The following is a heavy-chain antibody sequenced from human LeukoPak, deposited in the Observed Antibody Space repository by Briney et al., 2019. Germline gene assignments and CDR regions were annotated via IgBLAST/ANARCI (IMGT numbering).Heavy chain of an antibody. CDR1: GGSISSSSYY. D-gene: IGHD3-22*01. J-gene: IGHJ6*03. Sequence: SETLSLTCTVSGGSISSSSYYWGWIRQPPGKGLEWIGSIYYSGSTYYNPSLKSRVTISVDTSKNQFSLKLSSVTAADTAVYYCARAQRITMIVVVPGIMDVWGKGTTVTVSS. CDR3: ARAQRITMIVVVPGIMDV. V-gene: IGHV4-39*07. CDR2: IYYSGST.